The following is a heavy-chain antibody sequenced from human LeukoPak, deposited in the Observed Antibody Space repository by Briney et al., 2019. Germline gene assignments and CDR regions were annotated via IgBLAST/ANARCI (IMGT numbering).Heavy chain of an antibody. Sequence: SVKVSCKASGGTFSSSAISWVRQAPGQGLEWMGGIIPIFGTANYAQKFLDRVTISADESTSTAYMELSSLRSEDTAVYYCARVREMATIASFDYWGQGTLVTASS. CDR2: IIPIFGTA. CDR1: GGTFSSSA. CDR3: ARVREMATIASFDY. V-gene: IGHV1-69*13. J-gene: IGHJ4*02. D-gene: IGHD5-24*01.